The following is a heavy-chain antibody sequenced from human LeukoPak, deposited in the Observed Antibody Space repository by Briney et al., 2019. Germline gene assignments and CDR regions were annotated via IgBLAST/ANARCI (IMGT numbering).Heavy chain of an antibody. V-gene: IGHV1-2*02. CDR3: ARGNSYGSPIYYYYYMDV. CDR1: GYTFTGYY. CDR2: INPNSGGT. J-gene: IGHJ6*03. Sequence: ASVKVSCTASGYTFTGYYMHWVRQAPGQGLEWMGWINPNSGGTNYAQKFQGRVTMTRDTSISTAYMELSRLRSDDTAVYYCARGNSYGSPIYYYYYMDVWGKGTTVTVSS. D-gene: IGHD5-18*01.